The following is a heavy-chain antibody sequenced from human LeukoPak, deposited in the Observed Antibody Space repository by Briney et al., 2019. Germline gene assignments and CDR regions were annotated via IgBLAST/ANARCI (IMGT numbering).Heavy chain of an antibody. D-gene: IGHD1-1*01. Sequence: GASVKVSCKASGYTFTTYAINWVRRAPGQGLEWMGWSNTNTGNPTYAQGFTGRFVFSLDTSVSTAYLQINTLQAEDTAVYYCALTSSWNDDGGAYFDYWGQGTLVTVSS. V-gene: IGHV7-4-1*02. J-gene: IGHJ4*02. CDR3: ALTSSWNDDGGAYFDY. CDR1: GYTFTTYA. CDR2: SNTNTGNP.